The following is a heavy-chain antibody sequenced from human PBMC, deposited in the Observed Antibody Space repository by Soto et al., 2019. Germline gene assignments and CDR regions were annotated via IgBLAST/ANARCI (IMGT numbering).Heavy chain of an antibody. D-gene: IGHD2-2*01. V-gene: IGHV3-23*01. CDR3: AKDSDPSTSWYDSDY. CDR2: ISGSGDGT. CDR1: GFAFSNYA. J-gene: IGHJ4*02. Sequence: PGGSLRLSCAASGFAFSNYAMSWVRQAPGKGLEWVSVISGSGDGTSYADSVKGRFAISRDNSKNTLYLQMNSLRAEDTALYYCAKDSDPSTSWYDSDYWGQGTLVTVSS.